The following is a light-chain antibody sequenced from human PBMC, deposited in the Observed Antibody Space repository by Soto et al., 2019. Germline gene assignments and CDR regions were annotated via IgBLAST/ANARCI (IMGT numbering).Light chain of an antibody. CDR2: GAS. V-gene: IGKV3-20*01. CDR1: QSISSSY. CDR3: QQYGGSPPYT. Sequence: DIVLTQSPCTLSLSPGERATLSCRASQSISSSYLAWYQQKPGQAPRLLIYGASSRVTGLPDRFSGSGSGTDFNLTISRLEPEDFAVYYCQQYGGSPPYTFGQGTKLEIK. J-gene: IGKJ2*01.